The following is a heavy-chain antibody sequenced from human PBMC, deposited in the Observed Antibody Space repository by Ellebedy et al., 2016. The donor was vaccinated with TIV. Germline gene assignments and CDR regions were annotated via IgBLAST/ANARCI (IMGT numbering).Heavy chain of an antibody. CDR1: GFTFSNYA. D-gene: IGHD3-10*01. CDR3: VRGSRYGSGSYYFDY. Sequence: GESLKISCAASGFTFSNYAIHWVRQAPGKGLEWVAVISYDGSHTYYADSVKGRFTLSRDNSKNTLYLQMNSLRAEHTAVYYCVRGSRYGSGSYYFDYWGQGALVTVSS. J-gene: IGHJ4*02. CDR2: ISYDGSHT. V-gene: IGHV3-30*01.